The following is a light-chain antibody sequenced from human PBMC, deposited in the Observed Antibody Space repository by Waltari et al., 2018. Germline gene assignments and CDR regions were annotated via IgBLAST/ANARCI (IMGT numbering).Light chain of an antibody. V-gene: IGLV2-11*01. CDR2: EVS. J-gene: IGLJ1*01. CDR1: SSDVGGYNY. Sequence: QSALTQHRSVSGSPGQSVTISCTGTSSDVGGYNYVSWYQHHPGKAPKLMIYEVSKRPSGVPDRFSGSQSGSTASLTVSGLQAEDEADYYCSSYAGNNVYVFGSGTKVTVL. CDR3: SSYAGNNVYV.